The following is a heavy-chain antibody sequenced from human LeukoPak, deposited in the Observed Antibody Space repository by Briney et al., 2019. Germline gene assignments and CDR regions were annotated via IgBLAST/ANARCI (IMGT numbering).Heavy chain of an antibody. V-gene: IGHV4-59*01. J-gene: IGHJ6*02. Sequence: PSETLSLTCTVSGGSISSYYWSWIRQPPGKELEWIGYIYYSGSTNYNPSLKSRVTISVDTSRNQFSLKLSSVTAADTAVYYCAGITPRHQMTRGSYGMDVWGQGSTVTVSS. D-gene: IGHD1-14*01. CDR3: AGITPRHQMTRGSYGMDV. CDR2: IYYSGST. CDR1: GGSISSYY.